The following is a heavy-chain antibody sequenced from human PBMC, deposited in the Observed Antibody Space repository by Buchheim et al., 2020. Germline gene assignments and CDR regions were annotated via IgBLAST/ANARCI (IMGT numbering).Heavy chain of an antibody. CDR3: AREWLPHGGNSQGLDV. J-gene: IGHJ6*02. V-gene: IGHV4-39*07. Sequence: QLQLQESGPGLVKPSETLSLTCTVSGGSISSSSYYWGWIRQPPGKGLEWIGSIYYSGSTYYNPSLKSRVTISVDTSKNQFSLKLSSVTAADTAVYYCAREWLPHGGNSQGLDVWGQGTT. D-gene: IGHD4-23*01. CDR1: GGSISSSSYY. CDR2: IYYSGST.